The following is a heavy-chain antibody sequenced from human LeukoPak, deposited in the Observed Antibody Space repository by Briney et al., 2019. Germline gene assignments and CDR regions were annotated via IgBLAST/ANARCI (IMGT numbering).Heavy chain of an antibody. V-gene: IGHV3-30*02. J-gene: IGHJ3*02. CDR3: AKDFRPVQPLSFDI. CDR1: GFTFSSYG. CDR2: IPYDGSNK. Sequence: GGSLRLSXAASGFTFSSYGMHWVRQAPGKGLEWVAFIPYDGSNKYHADSVKGRFTISRDNSKNTLYLQMNSLRAEDTAVYYCAKDFRPVQPLSFDIWGQGTMVTVSS. D-gene: IGHD5-18*01.